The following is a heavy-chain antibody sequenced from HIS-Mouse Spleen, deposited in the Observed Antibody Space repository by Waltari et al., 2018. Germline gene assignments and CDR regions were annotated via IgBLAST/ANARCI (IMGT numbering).Heavy chain of an antibody. CDR2: IHAYNGNT. Sequence: QVQLVQSGAEVKKPGASVKVSCKASGYTFTSYGISWVRQAPGQGVEWMGWIHAYNGNTNSAQKLQGRVTMTTDTATSTAYMELRSLRSDDTAVYYCARAGNRYYYDSSGYYGDAFDIWGQGTMVTVSS. J-gene: IGHJ3*02. D-gene: IGHD3-22*01. CDR3: ARAGNRYYYDSSGYYGDAFDI. CDR1: GYTFTSYG. V-gene: IGHV1-18*01.